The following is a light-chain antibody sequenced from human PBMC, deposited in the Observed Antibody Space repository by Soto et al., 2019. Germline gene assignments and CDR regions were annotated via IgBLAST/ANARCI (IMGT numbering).Light chain of an antibody. CDR3: QQANSFLPLT. CDR1: QGISNW. J-gene: IGKJ4*01. Sequence: DIQMTQSPSSVSASVGDRVTITCRASQGISNWLAWYQQQPGKAPKLLIYGASRLQSGVPSRFSGGGSGTHFTLIISSLQPEDFATYYCQQANSFLPLTFGGGTKVEI. CDR2: GAS. V-gene: IGKV1-12*01.